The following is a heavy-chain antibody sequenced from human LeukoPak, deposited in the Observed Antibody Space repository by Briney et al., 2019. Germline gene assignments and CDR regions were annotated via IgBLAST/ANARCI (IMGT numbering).Heavy chain of an antibody. CDR2: IRYDGSNK. D-gene: IGHD2-8*01. J-gene: IGHJ4*02. V-gene: IGHV3-30*02. Sequence: EGSLRLSCAASGFTFSSYGMHWVRQAPGKGLEWVAFIRYDGSNKYYADSVKGRFTISRDNSKNTLYLQMNSLRAEDTAVYYCAKDRYCTNGVCYRFDYWGQGTLVTVSS. CDR3: AKDRYCTNGVCYRFDY. CDR1: GFTFSSYG.